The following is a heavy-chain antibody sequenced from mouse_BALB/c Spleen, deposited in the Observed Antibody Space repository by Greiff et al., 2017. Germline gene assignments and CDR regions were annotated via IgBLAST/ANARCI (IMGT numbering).Heavy chain of an antibody. Sequence: EVQRVESGGGLVQPGGSLKLSCAASGFTFSSYTMSWVRQTPEKRLEWVAYISNGGGSTYYPDTVKGRFTISRDNAKNTLYLQMSSLKSEDTAMYYCARQANWDYFDYWGQGTTLTVSS. J-gene: IGHJ2*01. CDR1: GFTFSSYT. V-gene: IGHV5-12-2*01. D-gene: IGHD4-1*01. CDR2: ISNGGGST. CDR3: ARQANWDYFDY.